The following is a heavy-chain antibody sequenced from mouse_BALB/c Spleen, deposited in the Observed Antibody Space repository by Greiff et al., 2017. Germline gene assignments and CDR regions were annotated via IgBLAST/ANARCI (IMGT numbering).Heavy chain of an antibody. CDR3: ARTYGSSRGNYFDY. Sequence: VQLQHSGAELVKPGASVKLSCTASGFNIKDTYMHWVKQRPEQGLEWIGRIDPANGNTKYDPKFQGKATITADTSSNTAYLQLSSLTSEDTAVYYCARTYGSSRGNYFDYWGQGTTLTVSS. V-gene: IGHV14-3*02. CDR2: IDPANGNT. D-gene: IGHD1-1*01. J-gene: IGHJ2*01. CDR1: GFNIKDTY.